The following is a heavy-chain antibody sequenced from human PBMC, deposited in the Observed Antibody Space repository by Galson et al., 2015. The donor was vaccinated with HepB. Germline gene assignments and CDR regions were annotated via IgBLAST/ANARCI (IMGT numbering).Heavy chain of an antibody. J-gene: IGHJ6*03. CDR2: IIPIFGTA. CDR3: ARGAQLLSNRTFSYYYYYMDV. V-gene: IGHV1-69*13. D-gene: IGHD2-2*01. Sequence: SVKVSCKASGGTFSSYAISWVRQAPGQGLEWMGGIIPIFGTANYAQKFQGRVTITADESTSTAYMELSSLRSEDTAVYYCARGAQLLSNRTFSYYYYYMDVWGKGTTVTVSS. CDR1: GGTFSSYA.